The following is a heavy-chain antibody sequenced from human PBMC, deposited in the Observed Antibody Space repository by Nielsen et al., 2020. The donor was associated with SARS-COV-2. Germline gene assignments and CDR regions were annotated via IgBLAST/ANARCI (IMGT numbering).Heavy chain of an antibody. CDR1: GFPFGGYA. Sequence: GESLKISCVASGFPFGGYALTWVRLSPGKGLEWVTFISYDGSVKYYADSVKGRFTISTDLSNNTLYLQMNSLRVEDTAIYYCTKGAQLGDYWGQGTLVTVSS. J-gene: IGHJ4*02. D-gene: IGHD6-13*01. CDR2: ISYDGSVK. V-gene: IGHV3-30*04. CDR3: TKGAQLGDY.